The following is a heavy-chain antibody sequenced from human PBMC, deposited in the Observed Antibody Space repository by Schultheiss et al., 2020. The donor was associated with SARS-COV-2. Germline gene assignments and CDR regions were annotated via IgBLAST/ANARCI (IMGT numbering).Heavy chain of an antibody. CDR1: GFTFSSYW. J-gene: IGHJ3*02. D-gene: IGHD3-22*01. V-gene: IGHV3-7*01. Sequence: GGSLRLSCAASGFTFSSYWMSWVRQAPGKGLEWVANIKQDGSEKYYVDSVKGRFTISRDNAKNSLYLQMNSLRAEDTAVYYCARDTFGDTMIVDTQAHAFDIWGQGTMVTVSS. CDR2: IKQDGSEK. CDR3: ARDTFGDTMIVDTQAHAFDI.